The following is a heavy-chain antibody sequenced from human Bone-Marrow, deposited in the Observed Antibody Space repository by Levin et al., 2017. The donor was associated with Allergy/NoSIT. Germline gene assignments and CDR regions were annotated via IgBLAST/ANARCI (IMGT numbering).Heavy chain of an antibody. CDR2: IYDNGNS. J-gene: IGHJ4*02. Sequence: PGGSLRLSCTVSGGSLRGYYWSWVRQPPGKGLEWIGHIYDNGNSNYSPSLESRVTLSVDTSNNQFSLKLNSVTAADTAVYYCARLLSSMYETIDFWGQGTLVTVSS. CDR1: GGSLRGYY. CDR3: ARLLSSMYETIDF. V-gene: IGHV4-59*08. D-gene: IGHD6-13*01.